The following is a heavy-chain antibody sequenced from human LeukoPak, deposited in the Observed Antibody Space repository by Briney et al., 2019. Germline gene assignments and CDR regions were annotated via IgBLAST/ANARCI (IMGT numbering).Heavy chain of an antibody. CDR1: GGSISSHY. CDR2: IYYSGST. J-gene: IGHJ5*02. D-gene: IGHD3-10*01. V-gene: IGHV4-59*11. CDR3: ARVYKLLWFGELLFDP. Sequence: SETLSLTCTVSGGSISSHYWSWIRQPPGKGLEWIGYIYYSGSTNYNPSLKGRVTISVDTSKNQFSLKLSSVTAADTAVYYCARVYKLLWFGELLFDPWGQGTLVTVSS.